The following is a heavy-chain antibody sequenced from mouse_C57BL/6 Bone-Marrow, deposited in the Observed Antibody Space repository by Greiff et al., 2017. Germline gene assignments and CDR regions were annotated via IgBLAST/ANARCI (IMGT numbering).Heavy chain of an antibody. CDR2: ISSGGSYT. J-gene: IGHJ1*03. CDR3: ARRYYGSSLYWYFDV. D-gene: IGHD1-1*01. V-gene: IGHV5-6*01. Sequence: EVHLVESGGDLVKPGGSLKLSCAASGFTFSSYGMSWVRQTPDKRLEWVATISSGGSYTYYPDSVKGRFTISRDNAKNTLYLQMSSLKSEDTAMYYCARRYYGSSLYWYFDVWGTGTTVTVSS. CDR1: GFTFSSYG.